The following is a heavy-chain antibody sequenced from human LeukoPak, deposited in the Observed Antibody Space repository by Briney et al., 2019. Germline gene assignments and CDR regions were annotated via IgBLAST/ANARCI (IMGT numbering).Heavy chain of an antibody. CDR1: GFTFSSYE. Sequence: GGSLRLSCAASGFTFSSYEMNWVRQAPGKGLEWVSYISSSGSTIYYADSVKGRFTISRDNDKNSLYLQMNSLRAEDTAVCYCARANHCSSTSCYYPERSWFDPWGQGTLVTVSS. CDR3: ARANHCSSTSCYYPERSWFDP. CDR2: ISSSGSTI. D-gene: IGHD2-2*01. V-gene: IGHV3-48*03. J-gene: IGHJ5*02.